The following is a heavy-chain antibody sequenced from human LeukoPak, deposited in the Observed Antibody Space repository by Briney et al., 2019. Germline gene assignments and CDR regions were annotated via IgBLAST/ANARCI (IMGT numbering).Heavy chain of an antibody. CDR2: INHSGST. D-gene: IGHD6-19*01. J-gene: IGHJ4*02. Sequence: SETLSLTCAVYGGSFSGYYWSWIRQPPGKGLEWIGEINHSGSTNYNPSLKSRVTISVDTSKNQFSLKLSSVTAADTAVYYCARDIAVAGRGGGSDYWGQGTLVTVSS. CDR1: GGSFSGYY. V-gene: IGHV4-34*01. CDR3: ARDIAVAGRGGGSDY.